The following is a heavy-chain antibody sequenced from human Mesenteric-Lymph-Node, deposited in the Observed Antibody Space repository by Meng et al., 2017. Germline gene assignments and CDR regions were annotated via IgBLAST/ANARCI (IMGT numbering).Heavy chain of an antibody. V-gene: IGHV5-51*01. D-gene: IGHD4-11*01. CDR2: IYPGDSDT. J-gene: IGHJ6*02. CDR1: GYSFTSYW. CDR3: ARSSKWPSYYYYYYGRDV. Sequence: GESLKISCKGSGYSFTSYWIGWVRQMPGKCLEWMGIIYPGDSDTRYSPSFQGQVTISADKSISTAYLQWSSLKASYTAMYYCARSSKWPSYYYYYYGRDVWGQGTTVTVSS.